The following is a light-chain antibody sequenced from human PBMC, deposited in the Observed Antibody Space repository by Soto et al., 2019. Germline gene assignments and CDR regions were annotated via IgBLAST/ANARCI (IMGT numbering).Light chain of an antibody. CDR3: QVWDSSRHRV. J-gene: IGLJ2*01. CDR1: NIGGKV. Sequence: SSELPHPPAVSLAPGHAARISCGGDNIGGKVVHWFQQKPGQAPLLVVYDDRARPSGIPERFSGSNSGNTATLTISGAEAGDEADYYCQVWDSSRHRVFGGGTKVTVL. V-gene: IGLV3-21*02. CDR2: DDR.